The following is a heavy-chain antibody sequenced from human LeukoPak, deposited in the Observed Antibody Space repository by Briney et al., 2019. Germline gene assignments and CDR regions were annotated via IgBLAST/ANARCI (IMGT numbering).Heavy chain of an antibody. Sequence: SETLSLTCTVSGGSISSSSYYWGWIRQPPGKGLEWIGSIYYSGSTYYNPSLKSRVTISVDTSKNQFSLKLSSVTAADTAVYYCARLPNYGSVDYWGQGTLVTVSS. CDR2: IYYSGST. CDR1: GGSISSSSYY. D-gene: IGHD4-17*01. CDR3: ARLPNYGSVDY. V-gene: IGHV4-39*01. J-gene: IGHJ4*02.